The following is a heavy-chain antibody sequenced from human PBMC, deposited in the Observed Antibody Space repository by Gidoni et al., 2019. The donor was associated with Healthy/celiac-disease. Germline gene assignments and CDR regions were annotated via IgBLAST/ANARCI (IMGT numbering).Heavy chain of an antibody. D-gene: IGHD4-17*01. CDR3: ARDGDYGLFINWFDP. J-gene: IGHJ5*02. V-gene: IGHV3-30-3*01. Sequence: QVQLVESGGGVVQPGRSLRLSCAASGFTSRSYAMHWVRQAPGKGLEWVAVISYDGSNKYYADSVKGRFTISRDNSKNTLYLQMNSLRAEDTAVYYCARDGDYGLFINWFDPWGQGTLVTVSS. CDR1: GFTSRSYA. CDR2: ISYDGSNK.